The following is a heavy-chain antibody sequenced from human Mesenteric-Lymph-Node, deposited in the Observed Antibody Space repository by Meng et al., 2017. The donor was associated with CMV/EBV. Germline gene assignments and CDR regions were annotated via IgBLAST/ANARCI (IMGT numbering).Heavy chain of an antibody. CDR2: INPYSGAT. CDR3: ARGTFVDFWSGLVDY. J-gene: IGHJ4*02. D-gene: IGHD3-3*01. Sequence: SGYTFSDYYIQGLRLAPGQGLEWVGWINPYSGATNYAQKFQGRVTMTRDTSVNTAYMELSRARSDDTAVYYCARGTFVDFWSGLVDYWGQGTLVTVSS. CDR1: GYTFSDYY. V-gene: IGHV1-2*02.